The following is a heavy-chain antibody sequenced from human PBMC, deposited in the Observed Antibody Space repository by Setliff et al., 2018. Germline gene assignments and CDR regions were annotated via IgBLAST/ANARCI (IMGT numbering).Heavy chain of an antibody. Sequence: LRLSCTAPGFTFSSYWMSWVRQAPGKGLEWVANIKQDGSEKYYVDSVKGRFTISRDNAKNSLYLQMNSLRAEDTAVYYCAKDGGEYWGQGTLVTVSS. CDR2: IKQDGSEK. V-gene: IGHV3-7*01. CDR1: GFTFSSYW. J-gene: IGHJ4*02. D-gene: IGHD3-16*01. CDR3: AKDGGEY.